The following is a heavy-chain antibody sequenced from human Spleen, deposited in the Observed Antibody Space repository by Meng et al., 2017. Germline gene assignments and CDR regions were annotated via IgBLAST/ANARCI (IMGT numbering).Heavy chain of an antibody. D-gene: IGHD4-23*01. V-gene: IGHV4-39*07. Sequence: QVQLLESGAGLVKPSETLSLTCTVSGGSISSSNYYWGCIRQPPEKGLEWIGSIYYSGSTYYNPSLKSRVTISVNTSKNHFSLKLISVTAADTAVYYCARDEYAGNFWFDPWGQGTLVTVSS. J-gene: IGHJ5*02. CDR3: ARDEYAGNFWFDP. CDR2: IYYSGST. CDR1: GGSISSSNYY.